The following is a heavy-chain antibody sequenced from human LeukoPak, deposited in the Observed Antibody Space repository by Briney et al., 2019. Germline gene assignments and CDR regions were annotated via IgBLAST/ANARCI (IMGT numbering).Heavy chain of an antibody. Sequence: PSETLSLTCTVSGGSISSTSYYWGWIRQPPGKGLEWIGSIYYSGSTYYNPSLKSRVTISVDTSKNQFSLKLSSVTAADTAVYYCARAGGDSPGPNYYYYYYMDVWGKGTTVTVSS. V-gene: IGHV4-39*07. CDR2: IYYSGST. CDR1: GGSISSTSYY. J-gene: IGHJ6*03. D-gene: IGHD2-21*02. CDR3: ARAGGDSPGPNYYYYYYMDV.